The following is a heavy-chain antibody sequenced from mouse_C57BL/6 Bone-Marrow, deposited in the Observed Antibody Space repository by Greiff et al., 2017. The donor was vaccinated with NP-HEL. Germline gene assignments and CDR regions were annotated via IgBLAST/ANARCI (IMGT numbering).Heavy chain of an antibody. CDR3: ARTQTAQATPAWFAY. J-gene: IGHJ3*01. Sequence: QVTLKESGPGILQPSQTLSLTCSFSGFSLSTFGMGVGWIRQPSGKGLEWLAHIWWDDDKYYNPALKSRLTISKDTSKNQVFLKIANVDTADTATYYCARTQTAQATPAWFAYWGQGTLVTVSA. V-gene: IGHV8-8*01. CDR1: GFSLSTFGMG. D-gene: IGHD3-2*02. CDR2: IWWDDDK.